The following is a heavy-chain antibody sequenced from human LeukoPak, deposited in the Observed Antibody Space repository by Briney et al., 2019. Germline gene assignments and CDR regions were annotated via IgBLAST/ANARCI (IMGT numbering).Heavy chain of an antibody. V-gene: IGHV1-18*01. CDR2: IAAYNGAT. CDR3: AREDSNSENF. D-gene: IGHD2/OR15-2a*01. CDR1: GYPFTSYG. J-gene: IGHJ4*02. Sequence: ASVKVSCTASGYPFTSYGLTWVRQTPGQRLQWMGWIAAYNGATNYAQIFQGRISMTTDTSTNTGYTELRSLTSDDTAVYYCAREDSNSENFWGQGTLVTVSS.